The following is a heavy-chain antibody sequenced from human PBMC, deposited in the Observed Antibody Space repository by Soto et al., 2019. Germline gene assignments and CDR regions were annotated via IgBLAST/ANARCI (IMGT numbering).Heavy chain of an antibody. V-gene: IGHV1-18*04. CDR2: ISAYTDNT. D-gene: IGHD1-1*01. CDR3: ARENWNYNYYYGMDV. CDR1: GYPFTTYG. Sequence: ASVKVSCKASGYPFTTYGITWVRQAPGQGLEWLGWISAYTDNTNYAQTLQGRVTMTTDTYTSTSYMELRSLRYDDTAVYYCARENWNYNYYYGMDVWGQGTTVTVSS. J-gene: IGHJ6*02.